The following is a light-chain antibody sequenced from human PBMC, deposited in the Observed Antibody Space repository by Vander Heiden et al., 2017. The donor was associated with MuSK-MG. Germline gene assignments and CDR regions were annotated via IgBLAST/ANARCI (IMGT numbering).Light chain of an antibody. V-gene: IGKV1-39*01. CDR1: QNISSY. CDR2: AAS. CDR3: QQSYSTPFT. J-gene: IGKJ3*01. Sequence: FQLTHSPSSLSASVGDRVTITCRASQNISSYLNWYQQKPGKAPKLLIYAASSLQSGVPSRFSGSGAGTDFTLTISSLQPEDFATYYCQQSYSTPFTFGPGTKVDIK.